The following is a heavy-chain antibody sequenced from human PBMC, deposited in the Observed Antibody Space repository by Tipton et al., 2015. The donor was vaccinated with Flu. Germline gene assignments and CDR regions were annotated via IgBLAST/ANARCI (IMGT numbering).Heavy chain of an antibody. V-gene: IGHV3-48*01. CDR3: ARDYDFPKYYMDV. CDR2: IGSNSRVI. D-gene: IGHD3-3*01. Sequence: SLRLSCAASGFTFSDYSMNWVRQSPGKGLEWLSYIGSNSRVIYYADSVKGRFTISRDSAKNSLYLQMSSLRAEDTAVYYCARDYDFPKYYMDVWGKGTTVTVSS. CDR1: GFTFSDYS. J-gene: IGHJ6*03.